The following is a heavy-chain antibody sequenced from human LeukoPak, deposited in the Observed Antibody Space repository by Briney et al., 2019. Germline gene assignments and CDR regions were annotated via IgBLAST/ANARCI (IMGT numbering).Heavy chain of an antibody. CDR3: ATEWPVVVAATRQDAFDI. CDR2: ISSSSSYI. CDR1: GFTFSSYS. V-gene: IGHV3-21*01. Sequence: GGSLRLSCAASGFTFSSYSINWVRQAPGKGLEWVSSISSSSSYIYYADSVKGRFTISRDNAKNSLYLQMNSLRAEDTAVYYCATEWPVVVAATRQDAFDIWGQGTMVTVSS. D-gene: IGHD2-15*01. J-gene: IGHJ3*02.